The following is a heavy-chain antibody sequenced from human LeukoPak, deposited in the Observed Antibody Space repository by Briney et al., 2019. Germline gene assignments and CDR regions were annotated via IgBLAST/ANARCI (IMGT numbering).Heavy chain of an antibody. D-gene: IGHD3-10*01. Sequence: SETLSLTCTVSGGSISSYYWSWLRQPAGKGLEWIGRIYTSGSTNYNPSLKSRVTMSVDTSKNQFSLKLSSVTAADTAVYYCARGSRFGEFDAFDIWGQGTMVTVSS. J-gene: IGHJ3*02. CDR1: GGSISSYY. V-gene: IGHV4-4*07. CDR3: ARGSRFGEFDAFDI. CDR2: IYTSGST.